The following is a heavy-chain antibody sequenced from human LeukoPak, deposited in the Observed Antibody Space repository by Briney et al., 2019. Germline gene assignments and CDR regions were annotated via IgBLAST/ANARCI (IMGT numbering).Heavy chain of an antibody. CDR3: ARDFLTGYFDY. Sequence: GGSLRLSCAASGFTFRNHDLNWVRQAPGKGLEWVSYISSSGITIYYADVVTGRFTISRDNVKNSLFLQMNSLSDEDTAVYYCARDFLTGYFDYWGQGTLVTVSS. CDR1: GFTFRNHD. D-gene: IGHD3-9*01. V-gene: IGHV3-48*03. CDR2: ISSSGITI. J-gene: IGHJ4*02.